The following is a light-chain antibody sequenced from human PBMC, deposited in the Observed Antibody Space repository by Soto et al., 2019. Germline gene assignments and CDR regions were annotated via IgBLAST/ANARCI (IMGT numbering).Light chain of an antibody. CDR3: QQRSKMPLT. CDR2: DAS. J-gene: IGKJ1*01. V-gene: IGKV3-11*01. Sequence: EIVLIQSPATLSLSPGETATLSCRASQSVRDYLAWYQQKPGQAPRLLIYDASNRATGIPARFSGTGSETDFTLTISSLEPEDFAIYYCQQRSKMPLTFGHGTKV. CDR1: QSVRDY.